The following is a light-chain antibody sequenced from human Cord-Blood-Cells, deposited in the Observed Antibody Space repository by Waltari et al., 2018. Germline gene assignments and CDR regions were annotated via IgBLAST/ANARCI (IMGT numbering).Light chain of an antibody. CDR1: SSNIGAGYD. CDR3: QSYDSSLSGSV. Sequence: QSVLTQPPSVSGAPGQRVTISCTGSSSNIGAGYDVHWYQQLPGTAPKLLIYGNSNRPSGVPDRCPGSKAGTSASRAITGLQAEDEADYCCQSYDSSLSGSVFGGGTKLTVL. J-gene: IGLJ3*02. CDR2: GNS. V-gene: IGLV1-40*01.